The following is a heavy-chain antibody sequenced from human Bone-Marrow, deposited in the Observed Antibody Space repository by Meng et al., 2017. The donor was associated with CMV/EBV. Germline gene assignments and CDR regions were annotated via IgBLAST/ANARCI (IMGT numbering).Heavy chain of an antibody. D-gene: IGHD2-2*01. CDR1: GFTFSSYW. CDR3: ARDGVVIQGSIYYGMDV. Sequence: GGSLRLSCAASGFTFSSYWMSWVRQAPGKGLEWVANIKQDGSEKYYVDSVKGRFTISRDNAKNSLYLQMNSLRAEDTAVYYCARDGVVIQGSIYYGMDVWGQGTTVTVSS. V-gene: IGHV3-7*01. J-gene: IGHJ6*02. CDR2: IKQDGSEK.